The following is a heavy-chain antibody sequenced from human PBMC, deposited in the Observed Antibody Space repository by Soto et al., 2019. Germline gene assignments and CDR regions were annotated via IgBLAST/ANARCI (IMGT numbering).Heavy chain of an antibody. Sequence: GSLTLSCAASGFTFISYAMRSCVQAPGEQVEWVSAIIGSDGSTYYADSVKGRFTISRDNSKNTLYLQMNSLRAEDTAVYYCAKDQLGYYGSGRYYYYYGIDVWGQGTTVTVSS. D-gene: IGHD3-10*01. J-gene: IGHJ6*02. CDR3: AKDQLGYYGSGRYYYYYGIDV. CDR2: IIGSDGST. CDR1: GFTFISYA. V-gene: IGHV3-23*01.